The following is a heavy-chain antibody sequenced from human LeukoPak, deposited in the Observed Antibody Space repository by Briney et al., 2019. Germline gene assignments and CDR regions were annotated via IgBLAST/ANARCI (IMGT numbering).Heavy chain of an antibody. CDR1: GFTFSDYY. CDR2: ISSSSSYT. J-gene: IGHJ6*02. V-gene: IGHV3-11*06. CDR3: ARAPHYSNYGPYYYGMDV. D-gene: IGHD4-11*01. Sequence: GRSLRLSCAASGFTFSDYYMSWIRQAPGKGLEWVSYISSSSSYTNYADSVKGRFTISRDNAKNSLYLQMNSLRAEDTAVYYCARAPHYSNYGPYYYGMDVWGQGTTVTVSS.